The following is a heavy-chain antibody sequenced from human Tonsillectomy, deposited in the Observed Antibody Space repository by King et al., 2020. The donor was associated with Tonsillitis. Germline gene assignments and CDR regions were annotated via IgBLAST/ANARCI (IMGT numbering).Heavy chain of an antibody. CDR2: IYSGGSST. CDR3: AKVQGSYGSGVITPLDY. J-gene: IGHJ4*02. V-gene: IGHV3-23*03. CDR1: GFTFSSYA. D-gene: IGHD3-10*01. Sequence: VQLVESGGGLVQPGGSLRLSCAASGFTFSSYAMSWVRQAPGKGLEWVSVIYSGGSSTYYADSVKGRFTISRDNSKNTLYLQMNSLRAEDTAVYYCAKVQGSYGSGVITPLDYWGQGTLVTVSS.